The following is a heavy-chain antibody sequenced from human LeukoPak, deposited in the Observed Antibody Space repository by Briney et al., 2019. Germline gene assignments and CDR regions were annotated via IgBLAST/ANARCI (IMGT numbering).Heavy chain of an antibody. Sequence: GESLKISCKGSGYSFTNYWIGWVRLMPGKGLEWMGIIYPSDSDTRYSPSFQGQVTFSVDKSIDTAYLQWSSLKASDTAMYYCARRRDLYSGSYYPFDYWGQGTLVTVSS. CDR3: ARRRDLYSGSYYPFDY. V-gene: IGHV5-51*01. J-gene: IGHJ4*02. CDR1: GYSFTNYW. CDR2: IYPSDSDT. D-gene: IGHD1-26*01.